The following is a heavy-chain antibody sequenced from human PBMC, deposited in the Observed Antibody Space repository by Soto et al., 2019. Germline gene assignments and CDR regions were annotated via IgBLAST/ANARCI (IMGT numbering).Heavy chain of an antibody. D-gene: IGHD2-2*01. J-gene: IGHJ4*02. V-gene: IGHV3-33*01. CDR3: ACSRC. CDR1: GFPFSSYG. Sequence: QVQLAESGGGVVQPGRSLRLSCAASGFPFSSYGMHWVRQAPGKGLEWVAVIWYDGSNKYYADSVKGRFTISRDNSKNTLYLQLHSLRAVDTAVYYCACSRCCGEGTLVTVCS. CDR2: IWYDGSNK.